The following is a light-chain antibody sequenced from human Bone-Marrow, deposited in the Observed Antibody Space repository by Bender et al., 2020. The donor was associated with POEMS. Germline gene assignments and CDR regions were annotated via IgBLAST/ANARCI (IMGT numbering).Light chain of an antibody. Sequence: QSVLTQPPSASGTPGQSVTISCSGTSSNFGNNAANWYQHVPGTAPKLLIYSNNQRPSGVPDRFSASPSGTSASLAISGLHSDDEADYYCSSWDDNLNGWVFGGGTKLTVL. V-gene: IGLV1-44*01. J-gene: IGLJ3*02. CDR1: SSNFGNNA. CDR2: SNN. CDR3: SSWDDNLNGWV.